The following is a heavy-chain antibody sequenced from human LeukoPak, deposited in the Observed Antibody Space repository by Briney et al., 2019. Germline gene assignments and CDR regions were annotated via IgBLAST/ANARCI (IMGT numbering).Heavy chain of an antibody. D-gene: IGHD3-22*01. V-gene: IGHV4-34*01. J-gene: IGHJ4*02. Sequence: PSENLSLTCAVYGGSFSGYYWSWIRQPPGKGLEWIGEINHSGSTNYNPSLKSRVTISVDTSKNQFSLKLSSVTAADTAVYYCARRRVFCGIRSCYCPFDYWGQGTLVTVSS. CDR2: INHSGST. CDR3: ARRRVFCGIRSCYCPFDY. CDR1: GGSFSGYY.